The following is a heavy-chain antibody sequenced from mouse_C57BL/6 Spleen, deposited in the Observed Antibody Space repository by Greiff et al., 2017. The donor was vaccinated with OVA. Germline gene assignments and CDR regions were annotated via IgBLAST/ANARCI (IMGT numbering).Heavy chain of an antibody. D-gene: IGHD2-4*01. CDR3: AREDYDYGLAY. Sequence: VQLKESGPGMVKPSQSLSLTCTVTGYSITSGYDWHWIRHFPGNKLEWMGYISYSGSTNYNPSLKSRISITHDTSKNHFFLKLNSVTTEDTATYYCAREDYDYGLAYWGQGTLVTVSA. J-gene: IGHJ3*01. CDR1: GYSITSGYD. V-gene: IGHV3-1*01. CDR2: ISYSGST.